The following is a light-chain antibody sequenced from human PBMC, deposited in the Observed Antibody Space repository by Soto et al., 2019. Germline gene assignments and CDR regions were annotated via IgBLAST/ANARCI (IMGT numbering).Light chain of an antibody. CDR2: ESS. J-gene: IGKJ5*01. Sequence: PGERATLSCRASQNVANYLDWYQQKPGQAPRLLIYESSNRATGIPARFSGSGSGTEFNLTISSLQSEDFAVYYCQQYDDWPLTFGQGTRLEIK. CDR1: QNVANY. CDR3: QQYDDWPLT. V-gene: IGKV3-15*01.